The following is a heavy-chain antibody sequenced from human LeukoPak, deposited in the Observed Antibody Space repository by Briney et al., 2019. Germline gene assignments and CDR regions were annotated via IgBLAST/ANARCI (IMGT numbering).Heavy chain of an antibody. V-gene: IGHV3-7*01. Sequence: GGSLRLSCAASGFTLSSFWMSWVRQAPGKGLEWVANIQQDGSEKEYVDSVKGRFTIPRDNAKNSLYLQMNSLRAEDTAVYFCARLGNRYCSGGSCSYMPYWGQGTLVTVSS. CDR1: GFTLSSFW. CDR2: IQQDGSEK. J-gene: IGHJ4*02. D-gene: IGHD2-15*01. CDR3: ARLGNRYCSGGSCSYMPY.